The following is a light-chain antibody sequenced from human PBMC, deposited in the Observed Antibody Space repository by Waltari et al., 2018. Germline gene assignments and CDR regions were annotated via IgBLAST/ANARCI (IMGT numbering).Light chain of an antibody. CDR1: SSDVGGYNY. Sequence: QSALTQPPSASGSPGQSVTISCTGTSSDVGGYNYVSWYQQHPGKAPKLMIYEVSKRPSGVSARFSGSKSGNTASLTVSGLQAEDEADYYCSSYAGSNNWKVFGGGTKLTVL. CDR2: EVS. CDR3: SSYAGSNNWKV. J-gene: IGLJ2*01. V-gene: IGLV2-8*01.